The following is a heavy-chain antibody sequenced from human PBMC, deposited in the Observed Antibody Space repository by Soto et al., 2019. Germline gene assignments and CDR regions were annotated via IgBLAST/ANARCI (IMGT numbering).Heavy chain of an antibody. CDR3: ARYAAGRTFWDY. V-gene: IGHV4-59*01. D-gene: IGHD2-15*01. CDR2: IYYSGSA. Sequence: SETLSLTCTVSGGSISGYYWSWIRQPPGKGLEWIGYIYYSGSANYNPSLKSRVTISVDTSKNQFSLKVTSVTAADTAVYYCARYAAGRTFWDYSGQGILVTVFS. CDR1: GGSISGYY. J-gene: IGHJ4*02.